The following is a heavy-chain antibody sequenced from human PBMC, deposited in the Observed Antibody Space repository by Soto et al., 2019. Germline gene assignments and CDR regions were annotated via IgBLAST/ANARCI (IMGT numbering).Heavy chain of an antibody. V-gene: IGHV3-30*18. CDR2: ILFDGSDN. J-gene: IGHJ6*03. D-gene: IGHD2-15*01. CDR3: VKDMGYCSGGSCYWGAYFYYYMDV. CDR1: GFSFNNYG. Sequence: QVQLVESGGGVVQPGGSLRLSCAASGFSFNNYGMHWVRQAPGKGLAWVEVILFDGSDNWYADSVKGRFTISRDNSKNTLYLHMNSLTAEDTAVYYCVKDMGYCSGGSCYWGAYFYYYMDVWGKGTTVTVSS.